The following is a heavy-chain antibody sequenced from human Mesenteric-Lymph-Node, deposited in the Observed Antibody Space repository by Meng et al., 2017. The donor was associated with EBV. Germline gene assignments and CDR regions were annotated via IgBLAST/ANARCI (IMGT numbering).Heavy chain of an antibody. CDR3: ARDWGSSGWYNWFGP. CDR2: ISYDGSNI. D-gene: IGHD6-19*01. J-gene: IGHJ5*02. V-gene: IGHV3-30*03. CDR1: GFAVSCHY. Sequence: GEVVDCGGGLGPCGGYLRLYCVALGFAVSCHYMSWVRQARGKGLEWVAVISYDGSNIYYVDSVKGRFTISRDNSKNTLYLQMDSLRVDDTAVYYCARDWGSSGWYNWFGPWGQGTLVTVSS.